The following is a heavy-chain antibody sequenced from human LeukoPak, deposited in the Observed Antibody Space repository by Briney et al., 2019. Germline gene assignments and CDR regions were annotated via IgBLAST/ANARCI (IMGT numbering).Heavy chain of an antibody. Sequence: SETLSLTCTVSGGSISSYYWSWIRQPPGKGLEWIGYIYYSGNTNYNPSLKSRVTISVDTSKNQFSLKLNSVTAADTAVYYCARVRKGITMVRGAFDSWGQGTLVTVSS. J-gene: IGHJ4*02. V-gene: IGHV4-59*01. CDR3: ARVRKGITMVRGAFDS. D-gene: IGHD3-10*01. CDR1: GGSISSYY. CDR2: IYYSGNT.